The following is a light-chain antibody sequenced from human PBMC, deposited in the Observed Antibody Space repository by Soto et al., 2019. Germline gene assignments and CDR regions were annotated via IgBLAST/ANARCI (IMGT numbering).Light chain of an antibody. CDR3: MQTLESPWT. Sequence: DFVMTQSPLSLPVTPGEPASISCRSSQSLLHTNGYNYLDWYLQKAGQSPQLLIYLGSNRASGVPDRFSGSGSGTDFTLTISRVEAEDVGVYYCMQTLESPWTFGQGTKVEI. V-gene: IGKV2-28*01. J-gene: IGKJ1*01. CDR2: LGS. CDR1: QSLLHTNGYNY.